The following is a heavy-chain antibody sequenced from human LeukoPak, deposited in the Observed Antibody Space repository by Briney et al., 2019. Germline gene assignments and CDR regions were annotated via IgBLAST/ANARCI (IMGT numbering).Heavy chain of an antibody. J-gene: IGHJ4*02. V-gene: IGHV3-9*01. D-gene: IGHD6-19*01. Sequence: PGGSLRLSCAASGFTFEDYAMHWVRQAPGRGLEWVSGITWNSGTIGYADSVKGRFTNSRDNPKNSLYLQMNSLRAEDPAVYYCARSTAVAGHRGFDYWGQGTLVTVSS. CDR2: ITWNSGTI. CDR3: ARSTAVAGHRGFDY. CDR1: GFTFEDYA.